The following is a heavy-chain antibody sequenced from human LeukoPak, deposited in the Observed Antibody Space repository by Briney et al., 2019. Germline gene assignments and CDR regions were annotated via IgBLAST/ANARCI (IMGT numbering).Heavy chain of an antibody. CDR3: ARGGEIILPSRPHDY. CDR1: GYTFTGNY. Sequence: GASVKVSCKASGYTFTGNYMHWVRQAPGQGLEWMGWINLNSGDTNFAQKFQGRVTMTRDTAISTAYMELSRLTSDDTAVYYCARGGEIILPSRPHDYWGQGTLVTVSS. J-gene: IGHJ4*02. V-gene: IGHV1-2*02. CDR2: INLNSGDT. D-gene: IGHD3-16*01.